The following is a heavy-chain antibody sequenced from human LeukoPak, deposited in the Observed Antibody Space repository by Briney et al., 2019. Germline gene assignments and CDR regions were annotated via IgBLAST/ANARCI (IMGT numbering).Heavy chain of an antibody. J-gene: IGHJ4*02. CDR2: INGDGGST. CDR3: TRSLNYGSDY. Sequence: GALRLSCAASGFTFSSYWMHWVRQAPGKGLVWVSHINGDGGSTTYADSVKGRFTISRDNAKNTLYLQMNSLRAEDTAVFYCTRSLNYGSDYWGQGTLVTVSS. D-gene: IGHD5-24*01. CDR1: GFTFSSYW. V-gene: IGHV3-74*03.